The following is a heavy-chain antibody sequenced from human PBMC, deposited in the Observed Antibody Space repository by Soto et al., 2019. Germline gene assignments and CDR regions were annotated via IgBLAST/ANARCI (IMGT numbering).Heavy chain of an antibody. D-gene: IGHD2-2*01. CDR2: IYYSGST. V-gene: IGHV4-31*03. CDR3: ARLGGYCSSTSCYGYYGMDV. Sequence: TLSLTCTVSGGSISSGGYYWSWIRQHPGKGLEWIGYIYYSGSTYYNPSLKSRVTISVDTSKNQFSLKLSSVTAADTAVYYCARLGGYCSSTSCYGYYGMDVWGQGTTVTVSS. CDR1: GGSISSGGYY. J-gene: IGHJ6*02.